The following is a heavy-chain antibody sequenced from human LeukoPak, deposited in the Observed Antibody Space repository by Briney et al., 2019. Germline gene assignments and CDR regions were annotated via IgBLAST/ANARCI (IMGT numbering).Heavy chain of an antibody. CDR2: INHSGST. V-gene: IGHV4-34*01. Sequence: PSETLSLTCAVYDGSFTDYHWTWIHQPPGKGLEWIGEINHSGSTRYSPSLKSRVTISVDTPKNQFSLKLSSVTAADTAVYYCARATEGYSSSVVYMDVWGKGTTVTVSS. D-gene: IGHD6-6*01. CDR3: ARATEGYSSSVVYMDV. CDR1: DGSFTDYH. J-gene: IGHJ6*03.